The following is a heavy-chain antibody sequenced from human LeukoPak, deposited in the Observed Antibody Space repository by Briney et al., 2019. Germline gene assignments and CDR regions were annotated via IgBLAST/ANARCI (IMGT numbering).Heavy chain of an antibody. J-gene: IGHJ5*02. CDR3: ARCKKNNSDSSGYHGDWFDP. CDR1: GGSISSYY. Sequence: PSETLSLTCTVSGGSISSYYWSWIRQPPGKGLEWIGYIYYSGSTDYNPSLKSRVTMSVDTSKNQFSLKLSSVTAADTAVYYCARCKKNNSDSSGYHGDWFDPWGQGTLVTVSS. CDR2: IYYSGST. D-gene: IGHD3-22*01. V-gene: IGHV4-59*08.